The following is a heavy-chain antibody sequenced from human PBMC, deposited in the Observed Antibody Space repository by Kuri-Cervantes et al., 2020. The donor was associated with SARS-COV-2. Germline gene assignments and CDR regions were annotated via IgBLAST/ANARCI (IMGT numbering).Heavy chain of an antibody. CDR2: INPSGGST. Sequence: ASVKVSCKASGYTFTSYYMHWVRQAPGQGPEWMGIINPSGGSTSYAQKFQGRVTMTRDTSTSTVHMELSSLRSEDTAVYYCAREVAAPRTSGYYGMDVWGQGTTVTVSS. D-gene: IGHD6-6*01. CDR3: AREVAAPRTSGYYGMDV. V-gene: IGHV1-46*01. CDR1: GYTFTSYY. J-gene: IGHJ6*02.